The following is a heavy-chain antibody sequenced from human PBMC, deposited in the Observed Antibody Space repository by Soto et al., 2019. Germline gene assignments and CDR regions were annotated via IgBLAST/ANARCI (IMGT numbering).Heavy chain of an antibody. CDR2: ISAYNGNT. D-gene: IGHD3-16*01. CDR1: GYTFTNFG. Sequence: QVQLVQSGAEVKKPGASVKVSCKASGYTFTNFGISWVRQAPGQGLEWMGWISAYNGNTNYAQNFQGRVTMTTDTSTSTVYMELRSVRSDGTAGDYGARGGAPMDYWGQGNLVTVSS. V-gene: IGHV1-18*01. CDR3: ARGGAPMDY. J-gene: IGHJ4*02.